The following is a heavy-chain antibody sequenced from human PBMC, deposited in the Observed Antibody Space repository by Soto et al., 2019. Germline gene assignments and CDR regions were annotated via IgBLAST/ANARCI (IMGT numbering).Heavy chain of an antibody. J-gene: IGHJ4*02. CDR2: IKPDGSAK. CDR3: MTKTGYDSGDY. Sequence: GGSLRLSCAASGVGFNKYWMTWVRQAPGKGLEWVANIKPDGSAKYYVNSVRGRFTISRDNAKNSLYLQMNSLRAEDTAMYYCMTKTGYDSGDYWGQGTLVTVSS. V-gene: IGHV3-7*05. D-gene: IGHD3-9*01. CDR1: GVGFNKYW.